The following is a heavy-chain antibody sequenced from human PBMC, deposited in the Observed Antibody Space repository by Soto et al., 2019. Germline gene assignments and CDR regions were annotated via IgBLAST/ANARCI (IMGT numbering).Heavy chain of an antibody. V-gene: IGHV1-69*13. CDR2: IIPIFGTA. CDR1: GGTFSSYS. CDR3: AREVSDGFDP. D-gene: IGHD2-8*01. J-gene: IGHJ5*02. Sequence: ASVKVSCNASGGTFSSYSISWVRQAPGQGLEWMGGIIPIFGTANYAQKFQGRVTITADESTSTAYMELSSLRSEDTAVYYCAREVSDGFDPWGRGTLVTVSS.